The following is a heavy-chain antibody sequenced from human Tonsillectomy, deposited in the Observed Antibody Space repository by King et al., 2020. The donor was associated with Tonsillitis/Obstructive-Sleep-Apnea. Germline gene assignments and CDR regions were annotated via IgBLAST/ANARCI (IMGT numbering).Heavy chain of an antibody. V-gene: IGHV3-33*01. CDR2: IWYDGSNK. J-gene: IGHJ4*02. CDR3: AGDYGGATGDY. CDR1: GFTFSSYG. Sequence: VQLVESGGGVVQPGRSLRLSCAASGFTFSSYGMHWVRQAPGKGLEWVAVIWYDGSNKYYADSVKGRFTISRDNSKNTLYLQMNSLRAEDTAVYYCAGDYGGATGDYWGQGTLVTVSS. D-gene: IGHD1-26*01.